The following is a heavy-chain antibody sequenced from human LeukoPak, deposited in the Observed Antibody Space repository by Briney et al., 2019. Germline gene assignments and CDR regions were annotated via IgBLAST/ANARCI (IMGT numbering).Heavy chain of an antibody. J-gene: IGHJ4*02. V-gene: IGHV1-69*04. CDR3: ASQTIFGVVIPFDY. D-gene: IGHD3-3*01. CDR2: IIPILGIA. Sequence: ASVKVSCKASGGTFSSYAISWVRPAPGQGLEWMGRIIPILGIANYAQKFQGRVTITADKSTSTAYMELSSLRSEDTAVYYCASQTIFGVVIPFDYWGQGTLVTVSS. CDR1: GGTFSSYA.